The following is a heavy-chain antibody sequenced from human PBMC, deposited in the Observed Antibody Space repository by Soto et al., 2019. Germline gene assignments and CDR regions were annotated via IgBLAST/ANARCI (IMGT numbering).Heavy chain of an antibody. J-gene: IGHJ5*02. CDR2: ITSSSSTI. Sequence: EVRLVESGGGLVQRGGSLRLSCAASGFTFSTYSMNWARQAPGKGLEWIAYITSSSSTIFYADSVKGRFTISRDNAKNSLYLQMNSLRDEDTSVYYCAVAPSFYNWFDPWGQGTLVTVSS. D-gene: IGHD3-3*01. CDR3: AVAPSFYNWFDP. CDR1: GFTFSTYS. V-gene: IGHV3-48*02.